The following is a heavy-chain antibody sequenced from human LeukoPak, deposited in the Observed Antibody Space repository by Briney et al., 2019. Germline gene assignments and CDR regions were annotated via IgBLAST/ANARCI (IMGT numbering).Heavy chain of an antibody. CDR3: ARKVGATRTLDY. CDR2: ISYDGSNN. J-gene: IGHJ4*02. V-gene: IGHV3-30-3*01. Sequence: GGSLRLSCAASGFTFSSYAMHWVRQAPGKGLEWVAVISYDGSNNYYADSVKGRFTISRDNSKNTLYLQMNSLRAEDTAVYYCARKVGATRTLDYWGQGTLVTVSS. D-gene: IGHD1-26*01. CDR1: GFTFSSYA.